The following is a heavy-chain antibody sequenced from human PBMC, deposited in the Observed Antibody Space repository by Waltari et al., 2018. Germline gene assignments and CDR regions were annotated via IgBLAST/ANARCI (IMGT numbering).Heavy chain of an antibody. CDR2: INGDGVTL. CDR3: VRGPHTSAGGFDP. D-gene: IGHD3-3*01. Sequence: EVQLVESGGGLVQPGGSLRLSCAASGFTFSLYRMHWFRQAPGKGLMWISRINGDGVTLHYAEAVKGRFTISRDNARNTLYLQMNSLRADDTAVYYCVRGPHTSAGGFDPWGQGTLVTVSS. V-gene: IGHV3-74*01. CDR1: GFTFSLYR. J-gene: IGHJ5*02.